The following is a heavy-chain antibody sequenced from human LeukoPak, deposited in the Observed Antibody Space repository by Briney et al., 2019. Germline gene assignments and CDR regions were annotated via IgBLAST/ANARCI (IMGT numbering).Heavy chain of an antibody. V-gene: IGHV4-34*01. Sequence: RSSETLSLTCAVYGGSFNDYYWSWIRQPPGKGLEWIGEINHSGSTNYNPSLKSRVTISVDTSKNQFSLKLSSVTAADTAVYYCARGPMTTVTKYFQHWGQGTLVTVSS. J-gene: IGHJ1*01. CDR3: ARGPMTTVTKYFQH. CDR2: INHSGST. CDR1: GGSFNDYY. D-gene: IGHD4-17*01.